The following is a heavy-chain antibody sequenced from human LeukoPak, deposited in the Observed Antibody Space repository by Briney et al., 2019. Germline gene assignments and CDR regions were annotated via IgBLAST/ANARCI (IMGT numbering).Heavy chain of an antibody. D-gene: IGHD5-18*01. V-gene: IGHV3-9*01. CDR2: ISWNSGSI. J-gene: IGHJ4*02. CDR3: AMDSYGLYSLDY. Sequence: PGGSLRLSCAASGFTFDDYAMHWVRQAPGKGLEWVSGISWNSGSIGYADSVKGRFTISRDNSKNSLYLQMNSLRAEDTALYYCAMDSYGLYSLDYWGQGTLVTVSS. CDR1: GFTFDDYA.